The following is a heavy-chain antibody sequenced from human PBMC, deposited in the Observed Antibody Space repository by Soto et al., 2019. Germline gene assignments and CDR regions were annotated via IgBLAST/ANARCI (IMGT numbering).Heavy chain of an antibody. CDR1: GYSFTNYW. D-gene: IGHD5-18*01. J-gene: IGHJ2*01. Sequence: PGESLKISCKGSGYSFTNYWIGWVRQMPGKGLEWMGIIYPGDSDTRYSPSFQGQVTISADKSISTAYLQWSSLKASDTAMYYCARRSLQLWLRDYWYFDLWGRGTLVTVSS. CDR2: IYPGDSDT. CDR3: ARRSLQLWLRDYWYFDL. V-gene: IGHV5-51*01.